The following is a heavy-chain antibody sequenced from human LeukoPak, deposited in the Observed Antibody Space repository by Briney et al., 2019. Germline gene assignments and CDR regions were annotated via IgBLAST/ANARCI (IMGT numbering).Heavy chain of an antibody. CDR3: TTALFGPFDY. J-gene: IGHJ4*02. D-gene: IGHD3-10*01. Sequence: PGGSLRLSCAASGFTFSDAWMNWVRQAPGKGLEYIGRIKSISDGGTTDYAAPVKGGFTISRDDSKNTLYLQMNSLKTEDTGVYYCTTALFGPFDYWGQGTLVTVSS. V-gene: IGHV3-15*01. CDR1: GFTFSDAW. CDR2: IKSISDGGTT.